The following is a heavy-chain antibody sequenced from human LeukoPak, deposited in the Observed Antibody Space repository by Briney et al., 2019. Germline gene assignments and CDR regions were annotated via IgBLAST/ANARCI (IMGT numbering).Heavy chain of an antibody. J-gene: IGHJ3*02. V-gene: IGHV3-23*01. CDR2: ISGSGGST. CDR3: ANPILPEVVVAVSDAFDI. D-gene: IGHD2-15*01. CDR1: GFTFSSYA. Sequence: HPGGSLRLSCAASGFTFSSYARSWVRQAPGKGLEWFSAISGSGGSTYYADSVKGRFTISRDNSKNTLYLQMNSLRAEDTAVYYCANPILPEVVVAVSDAFDIWGQGTMVTVSS.